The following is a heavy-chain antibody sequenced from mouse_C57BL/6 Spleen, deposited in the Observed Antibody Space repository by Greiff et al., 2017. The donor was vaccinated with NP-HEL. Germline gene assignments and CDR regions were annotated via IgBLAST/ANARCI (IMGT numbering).Heavy chain of an antibody. CDR3: ARQGSSGGDY. V-gene: IGHV5-6*01. J-gene: IGHJ2*01. CDR1: GFTFSSYG. D-gene: IGHD3-2*02. Sequence: EVQLVESGGDLVKPGGSLKLSCAASGFTFSSYGMSWVRQTPDKRLEWVATISSGGSYTYYPDSVKGRFTISRDNAKNTLYLQMSSLKSEDTAMYYCARQGSSGGDYWGQGTTLTVSS. CDR2: ISSGGSYT.